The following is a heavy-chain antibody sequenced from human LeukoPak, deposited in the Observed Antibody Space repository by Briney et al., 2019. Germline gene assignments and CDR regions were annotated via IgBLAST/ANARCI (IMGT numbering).Heavy chain of an antibody. Sequence: GGSLRLSCVASGFNFAAYPMHWVRQIPGKGLEWVALIRGDSGGTFYTDSVKGRFTISRDNRRNPLYLQMNSLTPEDTGLYYCARDPGGSGSAWAANLFDPWGQGTLVSVSS. D-gene: IGHD3-10*01. CDR2: IRGDSGGT. V-gene: IGHV3-43*02. CDR1: GFNFAAYP. J-gene: IGHJ5*02. CDR3: ARDPGGSGSAWAANLFDP.